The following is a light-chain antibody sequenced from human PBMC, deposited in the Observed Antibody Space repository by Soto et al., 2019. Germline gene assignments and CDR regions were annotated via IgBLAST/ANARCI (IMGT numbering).Light chain of an antibody. Sequence: QPVLTQSPSASASLGASVKLTCTLSSGHSSYAFAWHQQQPEKGPRYLMKLNSDGSHSKGDGIPDRFSGSSSGAERYLTISSLQSEDEADYYCQTWGTGIHVVFGGGTKVTVL. J-gene: IGLJ2*01. V-gene: IGLV4-69*01. CDR2: LNSDGSH. CDR3: QTWGTGIHVV. CDR1: SGHSSYA.